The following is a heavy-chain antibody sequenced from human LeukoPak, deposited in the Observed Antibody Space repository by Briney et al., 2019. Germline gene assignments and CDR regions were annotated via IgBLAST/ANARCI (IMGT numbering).Heavy chain of an antibody. J-gene: IGHJ4*02. D-gene: IGHD5-12*01. CDR2: INHSGST. Sequence: SETLSRTCAVYGGSFSGYYWSWIRQPPGKGLEWIGEINHSGSTNYNPSLKSRVTISVDTSKNQFSLKLSSVTAADTAVYYCARSLAWWLRSYFDYWGQGTLVTVSS. CDR3: ARSLAWWLRSYFDY. CDR1: GGSFSGYY. V-gene: IGHV4-34*01.